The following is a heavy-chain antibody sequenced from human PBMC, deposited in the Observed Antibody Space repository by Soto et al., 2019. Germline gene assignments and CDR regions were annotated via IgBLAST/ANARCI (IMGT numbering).Heavy chain of an antibody. J-gene: IGHJ4*02. D-gene: IGHD3-16*01. CDR3: ARPYGGNFGY. CDR1: GGSISSYY. V-gene: IGHV4-59*08. CDR2: IYYSGST. Sequence: SETLSLSCTVSGGSISSYYWSWIRQPPGKGLEWIGYIYYSGSTNYNPSLKSRVTISVDTSKNQFSLKLSSVTAADTAVYYCARPYGGNFGYWGQGTLVTVS.